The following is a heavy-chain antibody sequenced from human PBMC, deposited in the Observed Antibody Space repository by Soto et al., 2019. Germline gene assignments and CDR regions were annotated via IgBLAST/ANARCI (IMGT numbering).Heavy chain of an antibody. J-gene: IGHJ6*02. V-gene: IGHV3-74*01. CDR2: INSDGSST. CDR1: GFTFSSYW. Sequence: PGGSLRPSCAASGFTFSSYWMHWIRQAPGKGLVWVSRINSDGSSTSYADSVKGRFTISRDNAKNTLYLQMNSLRAEDTAVYYCAREEYYYYYYGMDVWGQGTTVTVSS. D-gene: IGHD3-10*01. CDR3: AREEYYYYYYGMDV.